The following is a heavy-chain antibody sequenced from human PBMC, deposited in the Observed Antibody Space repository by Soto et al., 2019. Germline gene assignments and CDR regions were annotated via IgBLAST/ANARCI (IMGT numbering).Heavy chain of an antibody. J-gene: IGHJ6*02. V-gene: IGHV3-21*01. CDR3: ARATLGDIAAADPLYYGMDV. Sequence: PGGSLRLSCAASGFTFSSYSMNWVRQAPGKGLEWVSSISSSSSYIYYADSVKGRFTISRDNAKNSLYLQMNSLRAEDTAVYYCARATLGDIAAADPLYYGMDVWGQGTTVTVSS. CDR2: ISSSSSYI. CDR1: GFTFSSYS. D-gene: IGHD6-13*01.